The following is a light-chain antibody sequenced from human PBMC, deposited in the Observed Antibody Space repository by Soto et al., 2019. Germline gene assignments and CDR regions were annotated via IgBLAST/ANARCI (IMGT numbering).Light chain of an antibody. V-gene: IGLV2-14*01. CDR2: DVS. CDR3: SSYTSSSKGV. J-gene: IGLJ2*01. Sequence: QSALTQPASVSGSPGQSITISCTGTSSDVGGYNYVSWYQQHPGKAPKLTIYDVSNRPSGVSNRFSGSKSGNTASLTISGLQAEDEADYYCSSYTSSSKGVFGGGTQLTVL. CDR1: SSDVGGYNY.